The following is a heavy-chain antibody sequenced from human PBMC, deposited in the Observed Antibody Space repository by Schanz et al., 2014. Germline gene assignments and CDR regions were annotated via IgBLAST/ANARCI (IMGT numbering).Heavy chain of an antibody. CDR2: ISAYNGNT. V-gene: IGHV1-18*01. Sequence: GPEVKEPGASVKVSCEASRYTFTSYGINWVRQAPGQGLEWMGWISAYNGNTNYAQKLQGRVTMTTDTSTSTAYMELRSLRSDDTAVYYCARGGYSSGWYDRDIAHFDYWGQGTLVTVSS. J-gene: IGHJ4*02. CDR1: RYTFTSYG. D-gene: IGHD6-19*01. CDR3: ARGGYSSGWYDRDIAHFDY.